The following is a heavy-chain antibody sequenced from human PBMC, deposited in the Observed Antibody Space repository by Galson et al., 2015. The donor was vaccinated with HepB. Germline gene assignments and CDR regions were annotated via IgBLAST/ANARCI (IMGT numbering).Heavy chain of an antibody. D-gene: IGHD2-2*01. J-gene: IGHJ5*02. CDR2: IIPNLGIA. CDR3: ARPLAYCSSTSCYGDNWFDP. CDR1: GGTFSSYA. Sequence: SVKVSCKASGGTFSSYAISWVRQAPGQGLEWMGRIIPNLGIANYAQKFQGRVTITADTSTSTAYMELSSLRSEDTAVYYCARPLAYCSSTSCYGDNWFDPWGQGTLVTVSS. V-gene: IGHV1-69*04.